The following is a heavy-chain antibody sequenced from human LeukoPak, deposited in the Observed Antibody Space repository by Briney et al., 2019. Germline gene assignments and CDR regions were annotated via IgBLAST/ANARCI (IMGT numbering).Heavy chain of an antibody. CDR2: IWYDGSNK. J-gene: IGHJ6*02. V-gene: IGHV3-33*08. CDR3: ARGQLLYPIYYYGMDV. D-gene: IGHD2-2*02. CDR1: GFTFSSYW. Sequence: GGSLRLSCAASGFTFSSYWMIWVRQAPGKGLEWVAVIWYDGSNKCYADSVKGRFTISRDNSKNTLYLQMNSLRAEDTAVYYCARGQLLYPIYYYGMDVWGQGTTVTVSS.